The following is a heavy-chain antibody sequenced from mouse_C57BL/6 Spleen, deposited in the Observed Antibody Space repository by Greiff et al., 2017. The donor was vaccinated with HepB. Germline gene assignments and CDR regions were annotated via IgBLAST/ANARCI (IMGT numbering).Heavy chain of an antibody. CDR3: ASETVVATDY. D-gene: IGHD1-1*01. CDR1: GYTFTSYG. J-gene: IGHJ2*01. V-gene: IGHV1-81*01. CDR2: IYPRSGNT. Sequence: QVHVKQSGAELARPGASVKLSCKASGYTFTSYGISWVKQRTGQGLEWIGEIYPRSGNTYYNEKFKGKATLTADKSSSTAYMELRSLTSEDSAVYFCASETVVATDYWGQGTTLTVSS.